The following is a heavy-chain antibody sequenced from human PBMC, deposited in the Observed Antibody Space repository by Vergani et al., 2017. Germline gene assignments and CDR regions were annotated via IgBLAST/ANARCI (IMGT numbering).Heavy chain of an antibody. J-gene: IGHJ5*01. Sequence: QVQLVESAGGVAQPGGSLRLSCAASGFTFSNFGMHWIRQAPCKGLEWLAYIGKDGSNTRYRDAVKGRFSVTRDNSKYILYLKMDSLRSENTALYYCAKDYHDATDRHPDSWGQGTLVIVSS. CDR2: IGKDGSNT. CDR3: AKDYHDATDRHPDS. V-gene: IGHV3-30*02. CDR1: GFTFSNFG.